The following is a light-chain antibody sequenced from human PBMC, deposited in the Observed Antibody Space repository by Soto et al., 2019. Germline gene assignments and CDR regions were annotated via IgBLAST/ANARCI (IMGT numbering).Light chain of an antibody. V-gene: IGLV2-14*01. CDR2: DVS. J-gene: IGLJ2*01. CDR1: SSDVGGYNY. Sequence: QSALTQPASVSGSPGQSITISCTGTSSDVGGYNYVSWYQQHPGKAPKLIIYDVSNRPSGVSNRFSGSKSGNTASLTISGLQAEDEADYYCSSYTSSSTTLVVFGGGTQLTVL. CDR3: SSYTSSSTTLVV.